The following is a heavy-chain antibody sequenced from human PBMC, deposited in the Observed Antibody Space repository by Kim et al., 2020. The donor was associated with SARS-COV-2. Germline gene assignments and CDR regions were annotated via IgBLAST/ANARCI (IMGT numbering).Heavy chain of an antibody. V-gene: IGHV4-39*01. CDR1: GGSISSSSYY. CDR3: ARHLSIGYFDY. CDR2: IYYSGST. J-gene: IGHJ4*02. Sequence: SETLSLTCTVSGGSISSSSYYWGWLRQPPGKGLEWIRRIYYSGSTYYNPSLKSRVTLSVDTSKNQFSLKLSSVTAADTAVYYCARHLSIGYFDYLGQGTL.